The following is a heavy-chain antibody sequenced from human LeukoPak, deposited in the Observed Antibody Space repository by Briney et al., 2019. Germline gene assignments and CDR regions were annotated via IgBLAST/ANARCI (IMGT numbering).Heavy chain of an antibody. Sequence: ASVKVSCKASGYTFTSYDINWVRQATGQGLGWMGWMNPNSGNTGYAQKFQGRVTMTRNTSISTAYMELSSLRSEDTAVYYCARELSGSYHYYYYGMDVWGQGTTVTVSS. J-gene: IGHJ6*02. CDR2: MNPNSGNT. CDR3: ARELSGSYHYYYYGMDV. V-gene: IGHV1-8*01. D-gene: IGHD1-26*01. CDR1: GYTFTSYD.